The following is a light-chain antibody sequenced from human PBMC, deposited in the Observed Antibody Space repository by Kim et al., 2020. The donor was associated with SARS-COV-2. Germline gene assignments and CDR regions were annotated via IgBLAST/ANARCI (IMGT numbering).Light chain of an antibody. V-gene: IGKV1-6*01. CDR1: QAIRNE. J-gene: IGKJ1*01. Sequence: ASVGDRVTITCRASQAIRNELGWYQQRPGKAPRVLISAASSLQSGVPSRFSGSGYGTDFTLTISSLQPEDFATYYCLHDYSYPWAFGQGTKVDIK. CDR3: LHDYSYPWA. CDR2: AAS.